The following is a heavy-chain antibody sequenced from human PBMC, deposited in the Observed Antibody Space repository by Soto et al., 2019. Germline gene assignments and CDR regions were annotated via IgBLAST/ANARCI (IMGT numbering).Heavy chain of an antibody. V-gene: IGHV4-30-4*01. Sequence: SETLSLTCTVSGGSISSGDYYWSWIRQPPGKGLEWIGYIYYSGSTYYTPSLKSRVTISVDTSKNQFSLKLSSVTAADTAVYYCARAEGLLWFGELLESNWFDPWGQGTLVTVSS. CDR1: GGSISSGDYY. CDR2: IYYSGST. D-gene: IGHD3-10*01. J-gene: IGHJ5*02. CDR3: ARAEGLLWFGELLESNWFDP.